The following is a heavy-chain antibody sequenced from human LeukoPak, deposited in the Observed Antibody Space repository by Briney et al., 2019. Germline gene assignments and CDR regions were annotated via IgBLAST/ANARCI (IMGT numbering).Heavy chain of an antibody. J-gene: IGHJ6*02. CDR2: LSGSGGST. CDR3: AKCPLGEYYDILTGYYQRYYYYGMDV. CDR1: GFTLSSYA. D-gene: IGHD3-9*01. V-gene: IGHV3-23*01. Sequence: GGSLRLSCAASGFTLSSYAMSWVRHAPGKGLEWVSALSGSGGSTYYADSVKGRFTISRDNSKNTLYLQMNSLRAEDTAIYYCAKCPLGEYYDILTGYYQRYYYYGMDVWGQGTTVTVSS.